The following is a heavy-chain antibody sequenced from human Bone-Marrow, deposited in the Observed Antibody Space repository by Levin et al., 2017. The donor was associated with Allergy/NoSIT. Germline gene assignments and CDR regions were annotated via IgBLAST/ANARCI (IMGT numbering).Heavy chain of an antibody. CDR1: GFTFSTYW. Sequence: AGGSLRLSCAVSGFTFSTYWMTWVRQAPGKGLEWVANIKPDGSEKYYVDSMKGRFTISRDNAKNSLYLEMNNLRAEDTAVYYCVRGGTTRLSYWGQGTLVTVSS. J-gene: IGHJ4*02. D-gene: IGHD1-14*01. V-gene: IGHV3-7*01. CDR3: VRGGTTRLSY. CDR2: IKPDGSEK.